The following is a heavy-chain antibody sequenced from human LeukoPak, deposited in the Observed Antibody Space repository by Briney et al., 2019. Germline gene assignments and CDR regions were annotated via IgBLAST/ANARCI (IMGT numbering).Heavy chain of an antibody. V-gene: IGHV4-59*01. CDR3: ARGAYIAAAQYGY. D-gene: IGHD6-13*01. CDR1: GGPISSYY. CDR2: IYYSGTT. Sequence: PSETLPLTCTVSGGPISSYYWSWIRQPPGKGLEWIGYIYYSGTTNYNPSLKSRVTISVDTSKNQFSLKLSSVTAADTAVYYCARGAYIAAAQYGYWGQGTLVTVSS. J-gene: IGHJ4*02.